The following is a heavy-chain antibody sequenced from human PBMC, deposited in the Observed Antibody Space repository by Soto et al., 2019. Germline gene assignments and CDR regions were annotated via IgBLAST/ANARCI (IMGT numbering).Heavy chain of an antibody. D-gene: IGHD2-2*03. CDR3: ARDGFETDAFDI. CDR1: GYTFTSYG. CDR2: ISAYNGNT. V-gene: IGHV1-18*01. Sequence: ASVKVSCKASGYTFTSYGISWVRQAPGQGLEWMGWISAYNGNTNYAQKIQGRVTMTTDTSTSTANMELRSLISDDTAVYYCARDGFETDAFDIWGQGTMVTVSS. J-gene: IGHJ3*02.